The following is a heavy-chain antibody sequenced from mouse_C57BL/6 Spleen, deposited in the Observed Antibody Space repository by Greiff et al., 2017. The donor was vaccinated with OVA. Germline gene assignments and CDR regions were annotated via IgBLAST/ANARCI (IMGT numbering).Heavy chain of an antibody. CDR3: ASDGTYYFDY. D-gene: IGHD3-1*01. CDR1: GYSITSGYY. V-gene: IGHV3-6*01. CDR2: ISYDGSN. J-gene: IGHJ2*01. Sequence: EVKLVESGPGLVKPSQSLSLTCSVTGYSITSGYYWNWIRQFPGNKLEWMGYISYDGSNNYNPSLKNRISITRDTSKNQFFLKLNSVTTEDTATYYCASDGTYYFDYWGQGTTLTVSS.